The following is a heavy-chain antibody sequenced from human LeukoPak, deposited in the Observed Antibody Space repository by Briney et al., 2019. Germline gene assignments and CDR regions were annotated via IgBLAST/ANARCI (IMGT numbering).Heavy chain of an antibody. CDR2: VCGSGNNT. J-gene: IGHJ4*02. CDR3: TGWGNDYTPFDS. CDR1: GFTFNNYA. D-gene: IGHD4-11*01. V-gene: IGHV3-23*01. Sequence: GGSLRLSCGVSGFTFNNYAMTWVRQAPGKGLEWVSVVCGSGNNTNHATSEKGRFTTSRDNTKNTLFLQINSPRTEDTAVYCCTGWGNDYTPFDSWGQGTLVTVSS.